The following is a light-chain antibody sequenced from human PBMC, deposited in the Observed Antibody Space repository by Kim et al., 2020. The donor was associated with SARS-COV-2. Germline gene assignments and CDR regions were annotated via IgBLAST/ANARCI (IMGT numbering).Light chain of an antibody. CDR2: DAS. Sequence: APGERATRSCRASQSVSSNYLAWYQQKPGQAPRLLIYDASSRATGIPDRFSGSGSGTDFTLTITRLEPEDFAVYYCQQYSSSPATFGQGTKVDIK. CDR3: QQYSSSPAT. V-gene: IGKV3-20*01. CDR1: QSVSSNY. J-gene: IGKJ1*01.